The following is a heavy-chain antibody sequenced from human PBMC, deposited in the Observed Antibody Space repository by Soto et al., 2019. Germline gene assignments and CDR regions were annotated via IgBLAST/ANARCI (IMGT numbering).Heavy chain of an antibody. CDR2: IYHSGDT. Sequence: SETLSLTCTVSGGSITTAGYSWSWIRQPPGKALEWIAYIYHSGDTHYNPSLRSRITISVDTSKNQFSLKLTSVTDADTAVYYCASTYSGYLDNWGQGTLVTVSS. D-gene: IGHD3-22*01. J-gene: IGHJ4*02. CDR1: GGSITTAGYS. V-gene: IGHV4-30-2*05. CDR3: ASTYSGYLDN.